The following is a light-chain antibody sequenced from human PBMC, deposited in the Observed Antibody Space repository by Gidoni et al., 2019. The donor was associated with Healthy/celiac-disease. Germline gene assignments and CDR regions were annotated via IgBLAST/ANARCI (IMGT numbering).Light chain of an antibody. CDR1: QDISNY. V-gene: IGKV1-33*01. Sequence: DIQMTQSPSSLSASVGDRVTITCQASQDISNYLNWYQQKPGKAPKLLIYYASNLETGVPSRFSGSGSGTDFTFTISSLQPEDIATYYCQQYDNLPLTFGPGTKVEIK. CDR2: YAS. CDR3: QQYDNLPLT. J-gene: IGKJ3*01.